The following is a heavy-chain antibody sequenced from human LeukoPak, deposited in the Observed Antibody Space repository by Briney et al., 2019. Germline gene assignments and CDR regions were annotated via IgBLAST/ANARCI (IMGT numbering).Heavy chain of an antibody. CDR3: AKDQSGSSWFLDY. Sequence: PGGSLRLSCAASGFTFSSSSMNWVRQAPGKGLEWVSSISTSSGYKYYADSVKGRFTISRDNAKNSLYLQMNSLRAEDTAVYYCAKDQSGSSWFLDYWGQGTLVTVSS. J-gene: IGHJ4*02. V-gene: IGHV3-21*04. D-gene: IGHD6-13*01. CDR1: GFTFSSSS. CDR2: ISTSSGYK.